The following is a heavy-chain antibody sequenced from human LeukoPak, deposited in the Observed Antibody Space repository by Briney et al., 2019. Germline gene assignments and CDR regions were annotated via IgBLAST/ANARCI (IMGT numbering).Heavy chain of an antibody. CDR3: ARYDLIGRYYFDY. Sequence: GASVKVSCKASGYTFTAYYIHWMRQVPGQGLEWMGWINPISGDTGYAQKFLGRVTVTRDRSISAVYMEFSRLSSDDTAVYYCARYDLIGRYYFDYWGQGTLVTVSS. V-gene: IGHV1-2*02. CDR1: GYTFTAYY. D-gene: IGHD5-12*01. J-gene: IGHJ4*02. CDR2: INPISGDT.